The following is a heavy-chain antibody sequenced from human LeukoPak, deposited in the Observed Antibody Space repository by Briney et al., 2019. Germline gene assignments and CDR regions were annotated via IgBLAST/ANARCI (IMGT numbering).Heavy chain of an antibody. D-gene: IGHD2-2*01. CDR2: IYHTGST. J-gene: IGHJ5*02. CDR1: GGSISSGLYS. V-gene: IGHV4-30-2*01. CDR3: ARLQYCSGTSCYWFDP. Sequence: SETLSLTCDVSGGSISSGLYSWSWIRQPLGKGLEWIGYIYHTGSTYYNASLKSRVTISVDTSKNQFSLRLSSVTAADTAVYYCARLQYCSGTSCYWFDPWGQGTLVTVSS.